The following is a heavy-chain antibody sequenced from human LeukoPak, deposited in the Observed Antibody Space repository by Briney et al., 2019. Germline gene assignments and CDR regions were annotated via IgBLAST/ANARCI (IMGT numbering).Heavy chain of an antibody. J-gene: IGHJ4*02. CDR1: GFTFSGSA. D-gene: IGHD3-22*01. V-gene: IGHV3-73*01. Sequence: GGSLRLSCAVSGFTFSGSAMHWVRQASGKGPEWVGRIRSKANGYATAYAASVKGKFTISRDDSKNTAYLQMNSLKAEDTAVYYCTRSTSDSSSSRFDYWGQGALVTVSS. CDR3: TRSTSDSSSSRFDY. CDR2: IRSKANGYAT.